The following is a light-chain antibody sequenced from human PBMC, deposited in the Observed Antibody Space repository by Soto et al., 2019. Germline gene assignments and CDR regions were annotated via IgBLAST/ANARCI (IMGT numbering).Light chain of an antibody. CDR2: DNS. CDR3: GTWDSSLSAGV. V-gene: IGLV1-51*01. Sequence: QSVLTQPPSVSAAPGQKVTISCSGSSSNIGNNYVSWYQQLPGTAPKLLIYDNSKRPSGIPDRFSGSKSGTSATLGITGLQTGDKADYYCGTWDSSLSAGVFGGGTQLTVL. J-gene: IGLJ2*01. CDR1: SSNIGNNY.